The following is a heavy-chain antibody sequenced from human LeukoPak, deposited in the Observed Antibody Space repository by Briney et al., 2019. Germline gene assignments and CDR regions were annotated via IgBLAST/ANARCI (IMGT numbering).Heavy chain of an antibody. J-gene: IGHJ4*02. Sequence: GGSLRLSCAASGFTFSDYTMTWVRQAPGKGLEWVSAIPGSGGSTYYADSVKGRFTISRDNSKNTLYLQMNSLRAEDTAVYYCAGGEYDFWSGYYLGGLYWGQGTLVTVSS. CDR3: AGGEYDFWSGYYLGGLY. V-gene: IGHV3-23*01. CDR1: GFTFSDYT. CDR2: IPGSGGST. D-gene: IGHD3-3*01.